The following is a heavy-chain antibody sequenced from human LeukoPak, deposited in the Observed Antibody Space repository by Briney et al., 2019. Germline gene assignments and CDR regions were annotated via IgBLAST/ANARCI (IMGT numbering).Heavy chain of an antibody. V-gene: IGHV4-30-4*08. D-gene: IGHD4-11*01. CDR3: ARDRLATVTTYIDV. J-gene: IGHJ6*03. CDR2: IYYSGST. CDR1: CGSISSGDYY. Sequence: SQTLSLTCTVSCGSISSGDYYWSWIRQPPWKGLEWIGYIYYSGSTYYTPSLKSRVTISVDTSKNQFSLKLSSVTAADTAVYYCARDRLATVTTYIDVWGKGTTVTVSS.